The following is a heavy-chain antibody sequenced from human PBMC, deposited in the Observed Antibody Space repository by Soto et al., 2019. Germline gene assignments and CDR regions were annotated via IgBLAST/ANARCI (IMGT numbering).Heavy chain of an antibody. Sequence: VQLVQSGAEVKKPGASVKVSCKASGYTFTSYGISWVRQAPGQGLDWMGWISAYNGNTNYAQKLQGRVTMTTDTSTSTAYMELRSLRSDDTAVYYCARDPTIFGVVIPFDYWGQGTLVTVSS. D-gene: IGHD3-3*01. V-gene: IGHV1-18*01. J-gene: IGHJ4*02. CDR3: ARDPTIFGVVIPFDY. CDR2: ISAYNGNT. CDR1: GYTFTSYG.